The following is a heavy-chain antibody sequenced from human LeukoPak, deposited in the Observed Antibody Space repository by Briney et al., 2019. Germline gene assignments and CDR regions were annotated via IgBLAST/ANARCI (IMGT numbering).Heavy chain of an antibody. Sequence: GGSLRLSCAASGFTFSNYVMHWVRQAPGKGLEWVAFIRYDGSDKYYADSVKDRFTIFRDSSKNTLYLQMNSLRAEDTAVYYCARARYYPKGYFDYWGQGTLVTVSS. V-gene: IGHV3-30*02. CDR3: ARARYYPKGYFDY. CDR2: IRYDGSDK. CDR1: GFTFSNYV. D-gene: IGHD1-14*01. J-gene: IGHJ4*02.